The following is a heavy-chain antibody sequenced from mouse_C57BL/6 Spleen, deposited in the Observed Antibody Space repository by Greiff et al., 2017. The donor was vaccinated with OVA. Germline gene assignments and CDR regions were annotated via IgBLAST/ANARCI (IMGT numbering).Heavy chain of an antibody. Sequence: QVQLQQPGAELVKPGASVKLSCKASGYTFTSYWMHWVKQRPGQGLEWIGMIHPNSGSTNYNEKFKSKATLTVDKSSSTAYMQLSSLTSEDSAVYYCARSDDYDPWYFDVWGTGTTVTVSS. CDR1: GYTFTSYW. CDR3: ARSDDYDPWYFDV. J-gene: IGHJ1*03. D-gene: IGHD2-4*01. CDR2: IHPNSGST. V-gene: IGHV1-64*01.